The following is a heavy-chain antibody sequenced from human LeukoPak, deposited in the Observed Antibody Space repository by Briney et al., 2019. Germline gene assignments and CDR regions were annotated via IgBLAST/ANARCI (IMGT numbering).Heavy chain of an antibody. V-gene: IGHV3-48*01. Sequence: PGGSLRLSCAVSGFTFTDYAMNWFRQAPGKGLEWLSYISRSSDTIYYADSVKGRFTISRNNAKSSLSLQMNTLRAEDTAVYYCAREGAPWGQGTLVTVSS. CDR2: ISRSSDTI. D-gene: IGHD1-26*01. CDR3: AREGAP. CDR1: GFTFTDYA. J-gene: IGHJ4*02.